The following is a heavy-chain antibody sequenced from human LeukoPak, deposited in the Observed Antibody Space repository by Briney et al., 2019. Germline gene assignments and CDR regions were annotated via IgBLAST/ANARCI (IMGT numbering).Heavy chain of an antibody. CDR1: GFTFDDYA. CDR2: ISWNSGSI. V-gene: IGHV3-9*01. D-gene: IGHD6-19*01. CDR3: EKDMLRQWLVFDY. J-gene: IGHJ4*02. Sequence: GGSLRLSCAASGFTFDDYAMHWVRQAPGKGLEWVSGISWNSGSIGYADSVKGRFTISRDNAKNSLYLQMNSLRAEDTALYYCEKDMLRQWLVFDYWGQGTLVTVSS.